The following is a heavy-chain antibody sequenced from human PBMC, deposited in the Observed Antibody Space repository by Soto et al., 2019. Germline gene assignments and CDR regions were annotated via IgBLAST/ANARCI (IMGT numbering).Heavy chain of an antibody. Sequence: GGSLRLSCAASGFTFSSYSMNWVRQAPGKGLEWVSSISSSSSYIYYADSVKGRFTISRDNAKNSLYLQMNSLRAEDTAVYYCARGYCSGGSCFTRGNWLDPWGQGTLVTVSS. V-gene: IGHV3-21*01. CDR2: ISSSSSYI. CDR1: GFTFSSYS. CDR3: ARGYCSGGSCFTRGNWLDP. D-gene: IGHD2-15*01. J-gene: IGHJ5*02.